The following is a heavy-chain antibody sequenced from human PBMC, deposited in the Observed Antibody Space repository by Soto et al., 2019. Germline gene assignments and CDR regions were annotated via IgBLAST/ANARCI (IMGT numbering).Heavy chain of an antibody. Sequence: LSLTCTVSGGSISSGDYYWSWIRQPPGKGLEWIGYIYYSGSTYYNPSLKSRVTISVDTSKNQFSLKLSSVTAADTAVYYCARDWPIRGYSYGYKDYWGQGTLVTVSS. CDR1: GGSISSGDYY. CDR2: IYYSGST. D-gene: IGHD5-18*01. V-gene: IGHV4-30-4*01. J-gene: IGHJ4*02. CDR3: ARDWPIRGYSYGYKDY.